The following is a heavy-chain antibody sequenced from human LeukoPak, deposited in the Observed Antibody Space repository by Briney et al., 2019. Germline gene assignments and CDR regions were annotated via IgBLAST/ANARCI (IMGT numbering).Heavy chain of an antibody. D-gene: IGHD1-26*01. J-gene: IGHJ3*02. V-gene: IGHV3-64*01. CDR3: ARVLVGATTDDAFDI. CDR1: GFTFSNYA. Sequence: GGSLRLSCAASGFTFSNYAMHWVRQAPGKGLEYVSAISSNGGSTYYANSVKGRFTISRDNSKNTLYLQMGSLRAEDMAVYYCARVLVGATTDDAFDIWGQGTMVTVSS. CDR2: ISSNGGST.